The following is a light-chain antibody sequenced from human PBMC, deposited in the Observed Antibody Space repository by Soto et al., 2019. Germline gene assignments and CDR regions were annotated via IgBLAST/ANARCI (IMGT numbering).Light chain of an antibody. J-gene: IGKJ1*01. Sequence: DIVMTQSPDSLAVSLGERATINCKSSQSVLYSSNNKNYLAWYQQKPGQPPKLLIYWASTRESGVPDRFSGSGSGTEFTLTISSLQAEDVALYYCQQYYSTLWTFGQGTQVEIK. CDR3: QQYYSTLWT. CDR2: WAS. CDR1: QSVLYSSNNKNY. V-gene: IGKV4-1*01.